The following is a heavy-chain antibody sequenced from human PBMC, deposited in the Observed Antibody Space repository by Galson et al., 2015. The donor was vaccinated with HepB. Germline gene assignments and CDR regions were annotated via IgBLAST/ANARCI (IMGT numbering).Heavy chain of an antibody. J-gene: IGHJ4*02. CDR1: GFTFSSYA. Sequence: SLRLSCAASGFTFSSYAMSWVRQAPGKGLEWVSAISGSGGSTYYADSVRGRFTISADSSQNTLYLQMSSLRVDDTAVYFCARDSYSGYYGYWGQGTLVTVSS. CDR3: ARDSYSGYYGY. V-gene: IGHV3-23*01. CDR2: ISGSGGST. D-gene: IGHD3-22*01.